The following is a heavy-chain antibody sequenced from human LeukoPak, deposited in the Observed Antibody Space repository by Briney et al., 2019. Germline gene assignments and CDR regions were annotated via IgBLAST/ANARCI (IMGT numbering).Heavy chain of an antibody. CDR3: ARVYYDILTGYYVDYYYYMDV. Sequence: ASVKVSCKASGGTFSSYAISWVRQAPGQGLEWMGGIIPIFGTANYAQKFQGRVTITADKSTSTAYMELSSLRSEDTAVYYCARVYYDILTGYYVDYYYYMDVWGKGTTVTISS. CDR1: GGTFSSYA. D-gene: IGHD3-9*01. V-gene: IGHV1-69*06. J-gene: IGHJ6*03. CDR2: IIPIFGTA.